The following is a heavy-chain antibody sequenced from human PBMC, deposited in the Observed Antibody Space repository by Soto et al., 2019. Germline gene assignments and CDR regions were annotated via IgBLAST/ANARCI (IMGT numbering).Heavy chain of an antibody. D-gene: IGHD3-22*01. J-gene: IGHJ4*02. CDR1: GFTFSSYA. Sequence: EVQLLESGGGLVQPGGSLRLSCAASGFTFSSYAMSWVRQAPGKGLEWVSAISGSGGSTYYADSVKGRFTISRDNSKNTLYLQMNSLRAEDTAVYYCAKNPHYDDSSGYWSFDYWGQGTLVTVSS. CDR2: ISGSGGST. V-gene: IGHV3-23*01. CDR3: AKNPHYDDSSGYWSFDY.